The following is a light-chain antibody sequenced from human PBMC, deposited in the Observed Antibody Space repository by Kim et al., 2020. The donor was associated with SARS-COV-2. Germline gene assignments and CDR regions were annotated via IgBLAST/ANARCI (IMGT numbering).Light chain of an antibody. V-gene: IGKV4-1*01. CDR1: QSVLYSSNNKNY. J-gene: IGKJ2*03. CDR2: WAS. CDR3: QQYYSNPPG. Sequence: DIVMTQSPDSLAVSLGERATINCKSSQSVLYSSNNKNYLAWYQQKPGQPPKLLIYWASTRESGVPDRFSGSGSGTDFTLTISSLQAEDVAVYYCQQYYSNPPGFGQGTKLEI.